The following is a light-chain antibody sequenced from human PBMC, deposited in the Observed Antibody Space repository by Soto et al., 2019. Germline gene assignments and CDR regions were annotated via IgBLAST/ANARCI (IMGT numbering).Light chain of an antibody. CDR2: GNN. V-gene: IGLV1-40*01. CDR3: QSYASSLSASV. J-gene: IGLJ2*01. CDR1: NSNIGAGSD. Sequence: QSVLTQPPSVSGAPGQRVTISCTGSNSNIGAGSDVHWYQQLPGTAPKLLIYGNNNRPSGVPDRFSGSKSGTSASLAISGLQAEDEADYYCQSYASSLSASVFGGGTKLTVL.